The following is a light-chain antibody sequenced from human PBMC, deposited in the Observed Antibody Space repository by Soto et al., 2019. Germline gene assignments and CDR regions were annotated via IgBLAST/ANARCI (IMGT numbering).Light chain of an antibody. CDR1: SSNVGTGFD. V-gene: IGLV1-40*01. J-gene: IGLJ2*01. CDR3: QSYDSSLSGHVV. Sequence: QSVLTQPPSVSGAPGQRVTISCTGSSSNVGTGFDVHWYQQLPGTAPKLLIYGNNNRPSGVPDRFSGSKSGTSASLAITGLQADDEADYYCQSYDSSLSGHVVFGGGTQLTVL. CDR2: GNN.